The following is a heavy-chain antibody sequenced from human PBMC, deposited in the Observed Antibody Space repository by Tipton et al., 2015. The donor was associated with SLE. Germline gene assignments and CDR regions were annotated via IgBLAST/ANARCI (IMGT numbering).Heavy chain of an antibody. CDR1: GGSISSGGYY. Sequence: TLSLTCTVSGGSISSGGYYWSWIRQHPGKGLEWIGYIYYSGRTYYNPSLKSRVTISVDTSKNQFSLKLTSVTAADTAVYYCARDTAHYGSGDGAFDIWGQGTMVTVSP. CDR2: IYYSGRT. V-gene: IGHV4-31*03. J-gene: IGHJ3*02. D-gene: IGHD3-10*01. CDR3: ARDTAHYGSGDGAFDI.